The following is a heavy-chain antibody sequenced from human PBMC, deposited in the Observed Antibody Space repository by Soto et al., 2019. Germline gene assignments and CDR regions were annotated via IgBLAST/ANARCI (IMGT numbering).Heavy chain of an antibody. CDR2: ISHLEST. CDR3: ARGGGYDSFDY. D-gene: IGHD5-12*01. J-gene: IGHJ4*02. V-gene: IGHV4-30-2*06. Sequence: PSETLPLTCTVSGASISDGGFSWSWIRQSPGKGLEWIGYISHLESTYFYPSFKSRLTMSIDRTRNQFPLKLSSVTAADMAVYYCARGGGYDSFDYWGQGVPVTVSS. CDR1: GASISDGGFS.